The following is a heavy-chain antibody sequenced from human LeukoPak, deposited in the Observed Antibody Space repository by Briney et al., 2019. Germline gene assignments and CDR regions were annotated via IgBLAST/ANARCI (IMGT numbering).Heavy chain of an antibody. D-gene: IGHD1-26*01. CDR1: GFTFSDFW. CDR3: TRSLYSGTNSDY. V-gene: IGHV3-74*01. Sequence: GGSLRHSCAASGFTFSDFWMHWVRQGPEKRLVWVARIRTDGGVTDYADSVKGRFTISRDNTKSTLYLQMNSLRVEDTAVYYCTRSLYSGTNSDYWGQGTLVTVSS. J-gene: IGHJ4*02. CDR2: IRTDGGVT.